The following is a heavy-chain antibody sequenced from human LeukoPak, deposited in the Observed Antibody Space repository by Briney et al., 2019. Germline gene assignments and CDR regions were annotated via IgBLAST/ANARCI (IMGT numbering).Heavy chain of an antibody. D-gene: IGHD2-2*01. CDR1: GFTFSSYA. CDR3: ARTYCSSTSCYAFDI. CDR2: ISYDGSNK. Sequence: PGGSLILSCAASGFTFSSYAMHWVRQAPGKGLEWVAVISYDGSNKYYADSVKGRFTISRDNSKNTLYLQMNSLRAEDTAVYYCARTYCSSTSCYAFDIWGQGTMVTVSS. J-gene: IGHJ3*02. V-gene: IGHV3-30-3*01.